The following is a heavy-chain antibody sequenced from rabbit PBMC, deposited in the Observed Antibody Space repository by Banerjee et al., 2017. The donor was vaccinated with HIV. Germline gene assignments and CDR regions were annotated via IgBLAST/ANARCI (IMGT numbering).Heavy chain of an antibody. CDR1: GFSFSSSYW. CDR2: VDTGSGST. J-gene: IGHJ4*01. V-gene: IGHV1S45*01. CDR3: ARGTNSAGYNSNL. Sequence: QEQLEESGGDLVKPEGSLTLTCTASGFSFSSSYWICWVRQAPGKGLEWIGCVDTGSGSTYYASWAKGRFTITRSTSLDTVTLQLNSLTAADTATYFCARGTNSAGYNSNLWGPGTLVTVS. D-gene: IGHD1-1*01.